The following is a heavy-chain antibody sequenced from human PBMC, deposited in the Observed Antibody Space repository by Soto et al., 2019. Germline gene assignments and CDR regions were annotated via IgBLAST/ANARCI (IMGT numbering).Heavy chain of an antibody. Sequence: SVKVSCKASGGTFSSYAISWVRQAPGQGLEWMGGIIPIFGTANYAQKFQGRVTITADESTSTAYMELSSLRSEDTAVYYCARDVTGTTPHPLGYFDYWGQGTLVTVS. D-gene: IGHD1-7*01. V-gene: IGHV1-69*13. CDR3: ARDVTGTTPHPLGYFDY. CDR1: GGTFSSYA. J-gene: IGHJ4*02. CDR2: IIPIFGTA.